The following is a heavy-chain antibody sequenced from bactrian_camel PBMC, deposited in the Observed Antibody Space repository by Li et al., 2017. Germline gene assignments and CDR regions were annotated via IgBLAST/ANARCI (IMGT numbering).Heavy chain of an antibody. D-gene: IGHD2*01. V-gene: IGHV3-3*01. J-gene: IGHJ4*01. CDR2: IYSIDQGR. Sequence: HVQLAESGGGSVQAGGSLRLSCVLSSNINRRYSAGWFRQSPGRKREHVATIYSIDQGRQYAASVKGRFTISQDSGRNTVYLQMNNLVPEDTAMYICAAGYGGQWCGRDEWSYWGLGTQVTVS. CDR3: AAGYGGQWCGRDEWSY. CDR1: SNINRRYS.